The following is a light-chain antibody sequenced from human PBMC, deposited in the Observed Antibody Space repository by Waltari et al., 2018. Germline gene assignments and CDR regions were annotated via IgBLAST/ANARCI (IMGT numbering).Light chain of an antibody. V-gene: IGKV3-20*01. CDR3: QKYGTLPAT. J-gene: IGKJ1*01. CDR2: GAS. Sequence: SCRASKSVSRWLARYQQKPGQPPRLLIYGASSSANGIPDRFSGSGSGTDFSLTISRLEPEDSAVYYCQKYGTLPATFGQGTKVEVK. CDR1: KSVSRW.